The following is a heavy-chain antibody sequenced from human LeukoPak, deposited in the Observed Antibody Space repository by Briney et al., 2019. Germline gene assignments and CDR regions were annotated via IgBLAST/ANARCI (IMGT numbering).Heavy chain of an antibody. CDR1: GFTLSDYD. CDR3: ARVAKERVGGVYYFDY. CDR2: IGTAGDT. Sequence: SLTLSWAASGFTLSDYDMHWVRQATGKGMEWDSAIGTAGDTYYTGSVKGRFTISRENAKNSLYLQMNSLRAGDTAVYYCARVAKERVGGVYYFDYWGQGTLVTVSS. D-gene: IGHD1-1*01. J-gene: IGHJ4*02. V-gene: IGHV3-13*04.